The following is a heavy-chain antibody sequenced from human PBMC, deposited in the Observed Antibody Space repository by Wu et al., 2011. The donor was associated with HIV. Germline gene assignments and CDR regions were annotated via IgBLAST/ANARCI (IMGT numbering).Heavy chain of an antibody. CDR1: GGTFSSYG. CDR2: IIPIFGTA. CDR3: ARDRTNHVFDS. V-gene: IGHV1-69*05. D-gene: IGHD1-14*01. Sequence: QVQLVQSGAEVKKPGSSVKVYCKASGGTFSSYGISWVRQAPGQGPEWMGGIIPIFGTANYAQKFQGRVTITTDESTSTAYMELSSLRSEDTAVYYCARDRTNHVFDSWGQGTLVTVS. J-gene: IGHJ4*02.